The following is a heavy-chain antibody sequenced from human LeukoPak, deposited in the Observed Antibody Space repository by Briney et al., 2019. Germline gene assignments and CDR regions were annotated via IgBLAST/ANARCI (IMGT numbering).Heavy chain of an antibody. CDR3: AKDPGPPISSSYYFDY. CDR1: GFTFSSYW. J-gene: IGHJ4*02. Sequence: GGSLRLSCAASGFTFSSYWMSWVRQAPGKGLEWVANIKQDGSEKYYVDSVKGRFTISRDNAKNSLYLQMNSLRAEDTAVYYCAKDPGPPISSSYYFDYWGQGTLVTVSS. D-gene: IGHD1-14*01. V-gene: IGHV3-7*01. CDR2: IKQDGSEK.